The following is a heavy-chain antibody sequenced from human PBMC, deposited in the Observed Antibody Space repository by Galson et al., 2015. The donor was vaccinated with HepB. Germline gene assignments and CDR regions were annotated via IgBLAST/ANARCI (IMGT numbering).Heavy chain of an antibody. J-gene: IGHJ6*02. Sequence: SLRLSCATSGFIFSNYGLHWVRQAPGKGLEWVALISYDGSDEYYADSVKGRFTISRDNSKNTLYLQVNSLRADDAAVYYCAKEGSMYDNYCGMDVWGQGTAVTVSS. D-gene: IGHD2-21*01. CDR3: AKEGSMYDNYCGMDV. CDR2: ISYDGSDE. CDR1: GFIFSNYG. V-gene: IGHV3-30*18.